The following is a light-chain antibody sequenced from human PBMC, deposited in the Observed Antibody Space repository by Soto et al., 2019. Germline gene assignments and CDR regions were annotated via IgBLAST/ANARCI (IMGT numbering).Light chain of an antibody. CDR2: DAS. J-gene: IGKJ1*01. Sequence: EIVMTQSPATLSVSPGERATLSCRASQSISSNLAWFQQKPGQAPRLLICDASTMATGFPARFSGSGSGTEFTLTISSLQPEDFATYYCQQSYSTWTFGQGTKVDI. CDR3: QQSYSTWT. V-gene: IGKV3-15*01. CDR1: QSISSN.